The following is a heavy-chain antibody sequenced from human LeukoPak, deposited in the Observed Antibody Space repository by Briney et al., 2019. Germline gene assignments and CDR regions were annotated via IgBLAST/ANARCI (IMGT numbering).Heavy chain of an antibody. CDR1: GGSMSSYY. J-gene: IGHJ4*02. CDR3: ARGRLLYYFDY. CDR2: IYYSGST. Sequence: SETLSLTCTVSGGSMSSYYWSWIRQPPGKGLEWIGYIYYSGSTNYNPSLKSRVTISVDTSKNQFSLKLSSVTAADTAVYYCARGRLLYYFDYWGQGTLVTVSS. V-gene: IGHV4-59*01.